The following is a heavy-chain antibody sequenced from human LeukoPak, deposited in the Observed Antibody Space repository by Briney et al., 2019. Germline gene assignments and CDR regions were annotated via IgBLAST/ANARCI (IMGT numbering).Heavy chain of an antibody. D-gene: IGHD2-21*02. CDR3: ARQASEYCGGDCSTTWFDP. Sequence: SETLSLTCTVSGGSINSYYWSWIRQPPGKGLEWIGYIYYSGSTNYNPSLKSRVTISVDTSKNQFSLKLSSVTAADTAVYYCARQASEYCGGDCSTTWFDPWGQGTLVTVSS. V-gene: IGHV4-59*08. CDR1: GGSINSYY. CDR2: IYYSGST. J-gene: IGHJ5*02.